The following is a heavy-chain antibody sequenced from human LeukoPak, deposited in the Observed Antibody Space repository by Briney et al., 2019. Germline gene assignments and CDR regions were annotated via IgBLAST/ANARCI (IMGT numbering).Heavy chain of an antibody. Sequence: GGSLRLSCAASGFTFSHAWMSWVRQAPGKGLEWVSVIYSGDRTYYADSVKGRFTISRDNSKNTLYLQMNSLRAEDTAIYYCATFSMGQVVVGAFDIWGQGTMVTVSS. CDR2: IYSGDRT. D-gene: IGHD6-6*01. CDR3: ATFSMGQVVVGAFDI. CDR1: GFTFSHAW. V-gene: IGHV3-66*01. J-gene: IGHJ3*02.